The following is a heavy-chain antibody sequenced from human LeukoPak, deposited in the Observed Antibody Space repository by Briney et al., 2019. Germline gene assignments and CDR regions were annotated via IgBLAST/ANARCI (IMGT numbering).Heavy chain of an antibody. D-gene: IGHD5-18*01. CDR2: IGGTGVRT. CDR3: ARSATWIQLWLLSYFDY. CDR1: GFTFSSYA. Sequence: GGSLRLSCASSGFTFSSYAMSWVRQAPGKGLEWVSTIGGTGVRTYYADSVKGRFTISRDNSKNTLYLQMGSLRAEDMAVYYCARSATWIQLWLLSYFDYWGQGTLVTVSS. J-gene: IGHJ4*02. V-gene: IGHV3-23*01.